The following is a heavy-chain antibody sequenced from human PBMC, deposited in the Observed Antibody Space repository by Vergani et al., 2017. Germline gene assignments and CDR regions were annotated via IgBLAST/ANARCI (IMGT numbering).Heavy chain of an antibody. V-gene: IGHV3-7*01. J-gene: IGHJ4*02. D-gene: IGHD3-22*01. CDR3: ARDRAASMIVVVTAEFDY. CDR2: IKQDGSEK. CDR1: VFTFSSYW. Sequence: EVQLVESGGGLVQPGGSLRLSCAASVFTFSSYWMSWVRQAPGKGLEWVANIKQDGSEKYYVDSVKGRFTISRDNAKNSLYLQMNSLRAEDTAVYYCARDRAASMIVVVTAEFDYWGQGTLVTVSS.